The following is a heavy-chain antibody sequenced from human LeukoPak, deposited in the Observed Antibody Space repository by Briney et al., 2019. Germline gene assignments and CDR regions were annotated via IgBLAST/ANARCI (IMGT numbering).Heavy chain of an antibody. CDR1: GGSISIYY. CDR2: IYTSGST. J-gene: IGHJ6*03. Sequence: SETLSLTCTVSGGSISIYYWSWIRQPAGKGLEWIGRIYTSGSTNYNPSLKSRVTMSVDTSKNQFSLKLNSVTAADTAVYYCARDRYYYDSSGYKYMDVWGKGTTVTVSS. CDR3: ARDRYYYDSSGYKYMDV. D-gene: IGHD3-22*01. V-gene: IGHV4-4*07.